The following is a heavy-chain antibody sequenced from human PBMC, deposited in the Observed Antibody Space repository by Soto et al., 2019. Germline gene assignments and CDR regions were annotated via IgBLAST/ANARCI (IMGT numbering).Heavy chain of an antibody. CDR3: ASAKGYYDSSGYHI. Sequence: SETLSLTCTVSGGSISSYYWSWIRQPPGKGLEWIGYIYYSGSTNYNPSLKSRVTISVDTSKNQFSLKLSSVTAADTAVYYCASAKGYYDSSGYHIWGQGTLVTVSS. CDR2: IYYSGST. CDR1: GGSISSYY. V-gene: IGHV4-59*08. D-gene: IGHD3-22*01. J-gene: IGHJ4*02.